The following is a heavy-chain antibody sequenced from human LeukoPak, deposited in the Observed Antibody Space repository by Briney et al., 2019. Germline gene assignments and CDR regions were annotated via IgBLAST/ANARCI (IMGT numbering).Heavy chain of an antibody. V-gene: IGHV4-4*07. Sequence: SETLSLTCTVSGGSISNYYWSGIRQPAGKGLEWIGRIYSSGTTIYNPSLKSRVTMSVDTSKNQFSLKLSSVTAADTAVYFCASGSSGYDPWGQGTLVTVSS. J-gene: IGHJ5*02. CDR1: GGSISNYY. D-gene: IGHD5-12*01. CDR2: IYSSGTT. CDR3: ASGSSGYDP.